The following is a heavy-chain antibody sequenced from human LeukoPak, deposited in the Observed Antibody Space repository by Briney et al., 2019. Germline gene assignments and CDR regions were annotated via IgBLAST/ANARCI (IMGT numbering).Heavy chain of an antibody. J-gene: IGHJ1*01. CDR1: GDSVSRSDSS. CDR3: ARRRYYDGSGYLE. Sequence: PSETLSLTCSVSGDSVSRSDSSWDWIRQPPGKGLEWIGTIYHSGRTYYSPSLKSRVTMSVDPSNNQFSLNLRSVTAADTAVYYCARRRYYDGSGYLERGQGTLLSVSS. D-gene: IGHD3-22*01. V-gene: IGHV4-39*01. CDR2: IYHSGRT.